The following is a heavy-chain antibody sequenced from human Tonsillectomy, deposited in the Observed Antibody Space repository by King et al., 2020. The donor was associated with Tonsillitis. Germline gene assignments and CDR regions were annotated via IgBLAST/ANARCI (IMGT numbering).Heavy chain of an antibody. CDR3: AGRTGDLGNGDY. CDR1: GFTFSSYE. J-gene: IGHJ4*02. D-gene: IGHD7-27*01. Sequence: VQLVESGGGLVQPGGSLRLSCAASGFTFSSYEMNWVRQAPGKGLEWVSYISSSGSTIYYADSVKGRFTISRDNAKNSLYLQMNSLRAEDTAVYYCAGRTGDLGNGDYWGQGTLVTVSS. V-gene: IGHV3-48*03. CDR2: ISSSGSTI.